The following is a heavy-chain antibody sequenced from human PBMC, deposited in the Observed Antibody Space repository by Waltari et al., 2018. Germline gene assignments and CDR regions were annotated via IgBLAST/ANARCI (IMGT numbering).Heavy chain of an antibody. Sequence: QVQLVESGGGVVQPGRSLRLSCAASGFTFSSYGMHWVRQAPGTGLEWVAVIWYDGSNKYYADSVKGRFTISRDNSKNTLYLQMNSLRAEDTAVYYCAKCGNPSVELPLYYYYYYYMDVWGKGTTVTVSS. V-gene: IGHV3-33*06. D-gene: IGHD1-26*01. CDR3: AKCGNPSVELPLYYYYYYYMDV. CDR2: IWYDGSNK. J-gene: IGHJ6*03. CDR1: GFTFSSYG.